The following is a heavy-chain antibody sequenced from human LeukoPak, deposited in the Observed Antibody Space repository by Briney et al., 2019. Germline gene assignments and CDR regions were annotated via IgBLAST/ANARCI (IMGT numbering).Heavy chain of an antibody. CDR3: ARAPSEIGGYYPEYFRH. Sequence: GGSLRLSCAASGFTLSSYWMHWVRQAPGKGLVWVSRIKSDGRTTYADSVKGRFTISRDNAKNTVSLQMNSLRAEDTGVYYCARAPSEIGGYYPEYFRHWGQGTLVIVST. J-gene: IGHJ1*01. CDR2: IKSDGRT. D-gene: IGHD3-22*01. CDR1: GFTLSSYW. V-gene: IGHV3-74*01.